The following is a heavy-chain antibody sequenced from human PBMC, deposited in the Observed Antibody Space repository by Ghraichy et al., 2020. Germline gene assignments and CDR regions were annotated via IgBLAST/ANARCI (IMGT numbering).Heavy chain of an antibody. Sequence: SETLSLTCTVSGGSISSGDYYWSCIRHPPGKGLEWIGYIYYSGSTYYNPSLKSRVTISVDTSKNQFSLKLSSVTAADTAVYYCARDRGLEYDSSGYAFYIWGQGTMVTVSS. V-gene: IGHV4-30-4*01. D-gene: IGHD3-22*01. CDR2: IYYSGST. CDR3: ARDRGLEYDSSGYAFYI. CDR1: GGSISSGDYY. J-gene: IGHJ3*02.